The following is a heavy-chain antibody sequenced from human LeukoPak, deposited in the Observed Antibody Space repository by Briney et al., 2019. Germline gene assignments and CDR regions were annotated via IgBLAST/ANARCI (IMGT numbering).Heavy chain of an antibody. V-gene: IGHV1-8*01. J-gene: IGHJ3*02. CDR3: ARDLRATVVTFAFDI. D-gene: IGHD4-23*01. CDR1: GYTFTSYD. Sequence: ASVKVSCKASGYTFTSYDINWVRQATGQGLEWMGWMNPNSGNTGYAQKFQGRVTMTRDTSTSTVYMELSSLRSEDTAVYYCARDLRATVVTFAFDIWGQGTMVTVSS. CDR2: MNPNSGNT.